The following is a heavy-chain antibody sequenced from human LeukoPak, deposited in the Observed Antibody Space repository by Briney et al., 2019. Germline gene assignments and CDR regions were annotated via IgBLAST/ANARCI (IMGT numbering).Heavy chain of an antibody. CDR2: ISWNSGSI. V-gene: IGHV3-9*01. CDR1: GFTFDDYA. CDR3: ARDDYGGIDY. D-gene: IGHD4-17*01. J-gene: IGHJ4*02. Sequence: PGRSLRLSCAASGFTFDDYAMHWVRQAPGKGLEWVSGISWNSGSIGYADSVKGRFTISRDNAKNSLYLQMNSLRAEDTALYYCARDDYGGIDYWGQGTLVTVSS.